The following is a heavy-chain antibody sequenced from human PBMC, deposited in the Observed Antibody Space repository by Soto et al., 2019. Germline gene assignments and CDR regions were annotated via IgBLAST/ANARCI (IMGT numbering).Heavy chain of an antibody. J-gene: IGHJ6*02. D-gene: IGHD3-10*01. Sequence: PSETLSLTCAVSGCSISSGGYSWSWIRQPPGKGLEWIGYIYHSGSTYYNPSLKSRVTISVDTSKNQFSLKLSSVTAADTAVYYCARRVTMVRGIGMDVWGQGTTVTVSS. CDR1: GCSISSGGYS. CDR3: ARRVTMVRGIGMDV. V-gene: IGHV4-30-2*03. CDR2: IYHSGST.